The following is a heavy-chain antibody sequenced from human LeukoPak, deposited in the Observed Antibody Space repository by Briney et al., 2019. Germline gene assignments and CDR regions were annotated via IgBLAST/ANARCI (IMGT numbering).Heavy chain of an antibody. J-gene: IGHJ4*02. CDR1: GGSFSGYY. V-gene: IGHV4-34*01. Sequence: SETLSLTCAVYGGSFSGYYWSWIRQPPGKGLEWIGEINHSGSTNYNPSLKSRVTISVDTSKNQFSLKLSSVTAADTAVYYCAREEYSSSWVYYFDYWGQGTLVTVSS. CDR2: INHSGST. D-gene: IGHD6-13*01. CDR3: AREEYSSSWVYYFDY.